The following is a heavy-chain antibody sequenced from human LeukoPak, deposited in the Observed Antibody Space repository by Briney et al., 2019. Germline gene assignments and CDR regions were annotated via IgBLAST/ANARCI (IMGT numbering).Heavy chain of an antibody. CDR1: GFTFKLYT. J-gene: IGHJ1*01. CDR3: AKEISTAVAGDFQH. D-gene: IGHD6-19*01. Sequence: GGSLRLSCAAFGFTFKLYTMNWVRQAPGKGLEWVSAISGSGGSTYYADSVKGRFTISRDNSKNTLYLQMNSLRAEDTAVYYCAKEISTAVAGDFQHWGQGTLVTVSS. V-gene: IGHV3-23*01. CDR2: ISGSGGST.